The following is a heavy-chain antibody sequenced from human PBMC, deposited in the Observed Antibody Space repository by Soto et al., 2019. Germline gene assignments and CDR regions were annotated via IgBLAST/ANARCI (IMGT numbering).Heavy chain of an antibody. Sequence: QVQLVESGGGLVKPGGSLRLSCAASGFTFSDYYMSWIRQAPGKGLEWVSYISSSGSTIYYADSVKGRFTISRDNAKNSLYLQMNSLRAEDTAVYYCARDLVPHYDYIWGSYRGGVDAFDIWGQGTMVTVSS. D-gene: IGHD3-16*02. J-gene: IGHJ3*02. CDR1: GFTFSDYY. V-gene: IGHV3-11*01. CDR3: ARDLVPHYDYIWGSYRGGVDAFDI. CDR2: ISSSGSTI.